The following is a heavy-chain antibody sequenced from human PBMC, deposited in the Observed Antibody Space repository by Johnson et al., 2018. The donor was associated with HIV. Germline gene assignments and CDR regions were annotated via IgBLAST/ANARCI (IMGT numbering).Heavy chain of an antibody. CDR1: GFTFSSYA. V-gene: IGHV3-30-3*01. Sequence: QMQLVESGGGVVQPGRSLRLSCAASGFTFSSYAIHWVRQSPGKGLEWVAVISYDGSNKYYADSVKGRFTISRDNSKNTLYLQMNSLRAEDTAVYYCARGEEMATILIWGQGTMVTVSS. J-gene: IGHJ3*02. D-gene: IGHD5-24*01. CDR3: ARGEEMATILI. CDR2: ISYDGSNK.